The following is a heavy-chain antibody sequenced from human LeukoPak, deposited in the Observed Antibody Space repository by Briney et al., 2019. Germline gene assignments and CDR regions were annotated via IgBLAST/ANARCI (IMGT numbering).Heavy chain of an antibody. J-gene: IGHJ4*02. V-gene: IGHV3-7*05. Sequence: GGSLRLSCVASGFTLSELWMNWVRQAPGKGLEWVANIKQDGSEKNYVDSVKGRFTISRDNAKNSVYLQMNSLRAEDTAVYYCARGCSCTSCYGFDYWGQGTLVTVSS. CDR3: ARGCSCTSCYGFDY. D-gene: IGHD2-2*01. CDR1: GFTLSELW. CDR2: IKQDGSEK.